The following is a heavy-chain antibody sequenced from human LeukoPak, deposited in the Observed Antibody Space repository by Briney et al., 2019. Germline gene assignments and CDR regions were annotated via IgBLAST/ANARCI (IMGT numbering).Heavy chain of an antibody. CDR3: ARTSGGDYYFDY. CDR2: INPSGGST. Sequence: ASVKVSCKASEYTFTSYYMHWVRQAPGQGLEWMGIINPSGGSTSYAQKFQGRVTMTRDMSTSTVYMELSSLRSEDTAVYYCARTSGGDYYFDYWGQGTLVTVSS. J-gene: IGHJ4*02. V-gene: IGHV1-46*01. D-gene: IGHD4-17*01. CDR1: EYTFTSYY.